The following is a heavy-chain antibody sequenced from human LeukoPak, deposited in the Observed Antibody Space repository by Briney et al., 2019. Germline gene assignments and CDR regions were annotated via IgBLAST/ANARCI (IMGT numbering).Heavy chain of an antibody. V-gene: IGHV4-39*02. Sequence: SETLSLTCTLSGGSISRIRYYWGWIRHPPGKGLEWIGSIVYSGRTYYNTSLKSRVTISVDTSKNQFYLKLSSVTAADTVVYYCAREYYYDSSGYYLSFDYWGQGTLVTVSS. CDR2: IVYSGRT. D-gene: IGHD3-22*01. J-gene: IGHJ4*02. CDR1: GGSISRIRYY. CDR3: AREYYYDSSGYYLSFDY.